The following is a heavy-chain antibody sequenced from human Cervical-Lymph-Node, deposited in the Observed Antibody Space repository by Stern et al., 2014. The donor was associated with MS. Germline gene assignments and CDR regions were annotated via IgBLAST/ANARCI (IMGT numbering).Heavy chain of an antibody. J-gene: IGHJ4*02. CDR1: GYTFTNYG. CDR3: ARAAGILDF. CDR2: ISAYNGNT. D-gene: IGHD1-1*01. Sequence: VQLVQSGDEVKKPGASVKVSCKASGYTFTNYGITWVRQDPGQGLEWMGWISAYNGNTNYEQNLQGRVTMTTDTSTSTVYMELRSLRSDDAAVYYCARAAGILDFWGQGTLVIVSS. V-gene: IGHV1-18*01.